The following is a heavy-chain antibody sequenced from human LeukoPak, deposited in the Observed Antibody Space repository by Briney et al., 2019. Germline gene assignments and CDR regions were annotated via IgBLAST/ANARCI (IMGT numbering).Heavy chain of an antibody. Sequence: SETLSLTCTVSGGSISSYYWSWIRQPPGKGLEWIGYIYYSGSTNYNPSLKSRVTISVDTSKNQFSLKLSSVTAADTAVYYCARHNSLKVVWYFDLWGRGTLVTVSS. CDR2: IYYSGST. J-gene: IGHJ2*01. D-gene: IGHD2-15*01. CDR1: GGSISSYY. V-gene: IGHV4-59*08. CDR3: ARHNSLKVVWYFDL.